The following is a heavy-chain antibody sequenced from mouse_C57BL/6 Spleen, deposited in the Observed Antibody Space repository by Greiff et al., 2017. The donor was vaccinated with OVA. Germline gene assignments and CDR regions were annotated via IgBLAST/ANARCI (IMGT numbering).Heavy chain of an antibody. D-gene: IGHD1-3*01. Sequence: QVQLQQPGAELVMPGASVKLSCKASGYTFTSYWMHWVKQRPGQGLEWIGEIDPSDSYTNYNQKFKGKSTFTVDKSSSTAYMQLSSLTSEDSAVYYCARNSKEGWFAYWGQGTLVTVSA. CDR1: GYTFTSYW. V-gene: IGHV1-69*01. J-gene: IGHJ3*01. CDR2: IDPSDSYT. CDR3: ARNSKEGWFAY.